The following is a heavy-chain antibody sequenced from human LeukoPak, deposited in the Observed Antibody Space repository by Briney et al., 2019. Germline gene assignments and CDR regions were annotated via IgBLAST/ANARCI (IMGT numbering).Heavy chain of an antibody. V-gene: IGHV1-2*02. D-gene: IGHD3-22*01. CDR1: GYTFTAYY. J-gene: IGHJ3*02. CDR2: INPNSGGT. CDR3: WYYYDSSNAVVNAFDI. Sequence: ASVKVSCKASGYTFTAYYMHWVRQAPGQGLEWMGWINPNSGGTNYAQKFQGRVTMTRDTSISTAYMELSRLRFDDTAVYYCWYYYDSSNAVVNAFDIWGQGTMVTVSS.